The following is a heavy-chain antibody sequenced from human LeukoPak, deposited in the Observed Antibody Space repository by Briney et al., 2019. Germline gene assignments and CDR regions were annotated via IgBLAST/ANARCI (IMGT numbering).Heavy chain of an antibody. CDR3: AKEGYCSGGSCYWWYFDY. J-gene: IGHJ4*02. CDR1: GFTFISYG. Sequence: GGSLRLSCAASGFTFISYGMHGVRQAPGKGLAGVAVISYDGSNKYYADSVKGRFTISRDNSKNTLYLQMNSLRAEDTAVYYCAKEGYCSGGSCYWWYFDYWGQGTLVTVSS. D-gene: IGHD2-15*01. V-gene: IGHV3-30*18. CDR2: ISYDGSNK.